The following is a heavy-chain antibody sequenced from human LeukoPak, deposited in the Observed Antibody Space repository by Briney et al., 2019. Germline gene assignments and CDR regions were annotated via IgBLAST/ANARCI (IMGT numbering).Heavy chain of an antibody. CDR1: GGSISSGSYY. V-gene: IGHV4-61*02. D-gene: IGHD6-19*01. Sequence: SETLSLTCTVSGGSISSGSYYWSWIRQPAGKGLEWIGRIYTSGSTNYNPSLKSRVTISVDTSKNQFSPKLSSVTAADTAVYYCARCDSSGWSRYYYYYYMDVWGKGTTVTVSS. J-gene: IGHJ6*03. CDR2: IYTSGST. CDR3: ARCDSSGWSRYYYYYYMDV.